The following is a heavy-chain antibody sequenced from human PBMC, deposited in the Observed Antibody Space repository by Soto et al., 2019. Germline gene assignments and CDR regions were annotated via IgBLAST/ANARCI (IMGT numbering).Heavy chain of an antibody. J-gene: IGHJ2*01. D-gene: IGHD5-12*01. CDR2: FDPEDGET. Sequence: ASVKVSCKVSGYTLTELSMHWVRQAPGKGLEWMGGFDPEDGETIYAQKFQGRVTMTEDTSTDTAYMELSSLRSEDTAVYYCATDRRIVASPGYWYFDLWGRGTLVTVSS. V-gene: IGHV1-24*01. CDR3: ATDRRIVASPGYWYFDL. CDR1: GYTLTELS.